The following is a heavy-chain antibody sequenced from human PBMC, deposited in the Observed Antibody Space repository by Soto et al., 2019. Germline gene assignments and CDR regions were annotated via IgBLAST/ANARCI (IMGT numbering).Heavy chain of an antibody. J-gene: IGHJ4*02. CDR3: AGSRDYASEY. Sequence: ASVNVSCKASGYTFTGYYMHWVRQAPGQGLEWMGWINPNIGGTNYAQKFQGRVTMTRDKSISTAYMELSRLRSDDTAVYYCAGSRDYASEYWGKGNMVNVSS. CDR2: INPNIGGT. CDR1: GYTFTGYY. V-gene: IGHV1-2*02. D-gene: IGHD4-17*01.